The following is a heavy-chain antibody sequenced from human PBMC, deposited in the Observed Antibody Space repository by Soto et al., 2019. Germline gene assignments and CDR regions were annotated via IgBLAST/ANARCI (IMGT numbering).Heavy chain of an antibody. Sequence: PGGSLRLSCAASGFNFSNYDMNWVRQAPAKGLEWVSAISGSGGRTYYADSVKGRFTISRDNSKDTLYLQMKSLRDEDTAVYYCSREKYPGPRGWFVPWGQGLLVTVSS. V-gene: IGHV3-23*01. CDR1: GFNFSNYD. CDR2: ISGSGGRT. J-gene: IGHJ5*02. CDR3: SREKYPGPRGWFVP. D-gene: IGHD2-2*01.